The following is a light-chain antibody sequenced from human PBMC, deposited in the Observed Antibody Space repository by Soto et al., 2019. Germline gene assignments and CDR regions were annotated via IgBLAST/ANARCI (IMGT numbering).Light chain of an antibody. CDR3: SSFTGASTI. CDR1: SSDVGGYNY. J-gene: IGLJ1*01. Sequence: QSALTQPPSASGSPGQSVTISCTGTSSDVGGYNYVSWYQQHPGKAPKLVIYEVTKRPSGVPDRFSGSKSGNTASLTVSGLQAEDEADYYCSSFTGASTIFGTGTKVTVL. V-gene: IGLV2-8*01. CDR2: EVT.